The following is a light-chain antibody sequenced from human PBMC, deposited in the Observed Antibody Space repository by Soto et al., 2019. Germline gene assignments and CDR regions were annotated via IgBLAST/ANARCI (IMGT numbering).Light chain of an antibody. Sequence: EIVLTQSPGTLSLSPGERATLSCRASQSVSSSYLAWYQQKPGQAPRPLIYGASSRATGIPDRFSGSGSGTDFTLTISRLEPEDFAVYYCQQYGSSPVTFGQGTKLEIK. CDR3: QQYGSSPVT. V-gene: IGKV3-20*01. J-gene: IGKJ2*01. CDR2: GAS. CDR1: QSVSSSY.